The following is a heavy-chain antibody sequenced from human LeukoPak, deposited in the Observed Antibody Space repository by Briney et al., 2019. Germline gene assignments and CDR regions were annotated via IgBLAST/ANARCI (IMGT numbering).Heavy chain of an antibody. CDR2: IYTSGST. V-gene: IGHV4-4*09. J-gene: IGHJ5*02. Sequence: SETLSLTCTVSGGSISSYYWSWIRQPPGKGLEWIGYIYTSGSTNYNPSLKSRVTISEDTSKNQFSLKLSSVTAADTAVYYCARHVHPWNYVSWFDPWGQGTLVTVSS. CDR3: ARHVHPWNYVSWFDP. CDR1: GGSISSYY. D-gene: IGHD1-7*01.